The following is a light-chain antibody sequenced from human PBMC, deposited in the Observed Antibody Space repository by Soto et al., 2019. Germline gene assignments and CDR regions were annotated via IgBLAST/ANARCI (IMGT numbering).Light chain of an antibody. CDR2: NDN. J-gene: IGLJ2*01. V-gene: IGLV1-44*01. Sequence: VLTQPPSASGTPGQRVTISCSGSSSNIGSNTVNWYQQITGTAPKLLIYNDNQRPSGVPDRFSGSKSGTSGSLAISGLQSEDEGDYYCAAWDDSLNGHVVFGGGTKVTVL. CDR3: AAWDDSLNGHVV. CDR1: SSNIGSNT.